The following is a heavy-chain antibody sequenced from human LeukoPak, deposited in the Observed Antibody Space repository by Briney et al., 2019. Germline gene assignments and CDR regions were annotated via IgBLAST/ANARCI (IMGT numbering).Heavy chain of an antibody. J-gene: IGHJ4*02. CDR2: IGTSDRYI. Sequence: PGGSLRLSCVASGFTFSDYNMEWVRQAPGKGLEWVSSIGTSDRYIYYADSVRGRFTISRDNARNSLYLQMNSLRAEDTAVYYCARLRGGYNYALGPFDYWGQGTLVTVSS. V-gene: IGHV3-21*01. CDR1: GFTFSDYN. D-gene: IGHD5-18*01. CDR3: ARLRGGYNYALGPFDY.